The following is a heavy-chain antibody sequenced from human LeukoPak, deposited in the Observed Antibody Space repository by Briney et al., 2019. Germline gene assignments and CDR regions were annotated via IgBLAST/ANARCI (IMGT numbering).Heavy chain of an antibody. D-gene: IGHD3-10*01. CDR2: LYYSGRT. Sequence: SETLSLTCTVSGGSISSSDYYWGWIRQPPGKGLEWIGSLYYSGRTYRNPSLKSRVTLSVDTSKNQFSLKLSSVTAADTAVYYCARTIWFGELFGFDPWGQGTLVTVSS. CDR1: GGSISSSDYY. CDR3: ARTIWFGELFGFDP. V-gene: IGHV4-39*07. J-gene: IGHJ5*02.